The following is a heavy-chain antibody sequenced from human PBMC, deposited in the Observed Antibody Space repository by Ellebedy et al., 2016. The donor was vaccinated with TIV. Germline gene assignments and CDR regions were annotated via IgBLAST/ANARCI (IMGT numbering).Heavy chain of an antibody. CDR2: IYYSGST. D-gene: IGHD4-17*01. CDR1: GGSISSYY. Sequence: SETLSLXXTVSGGSISSYYWSWIRQPPGKGLEWIGYIYYSGSTNYNPSLKSRVTISVDTSKNQFSLKLSSVTAADTAVYYCARGQDFGGDYEDYYYYGMDVWGQGTTVTVSS. V-gene: IGHV4-59*01. J-gene: IGHJ6*02. CDR3: ARGQDFGGDYEDYYYYGMDV.